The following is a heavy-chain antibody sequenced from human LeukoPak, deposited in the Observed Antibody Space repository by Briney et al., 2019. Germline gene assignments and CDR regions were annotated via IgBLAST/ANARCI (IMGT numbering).Heavy chain of an antibody. J-gene: IGHJ6*03. CDR1: GFTVSNNY. CDR3: ARSGYYYYYYMDV. D-gene: IGHD3-3*01. CDR2: IYSHGGT. Sequence: PGGSLRLSCAASGFTVSNNYMSWVRQAPGKGLEWLSLIYSHGGTNYADSVKGRFTISRDNAKNSLYLQMNSLRAEDTALYYCARSGYYYYYYMDVWGKGTTVTVSS. V-gene: IGHV3-53*01.